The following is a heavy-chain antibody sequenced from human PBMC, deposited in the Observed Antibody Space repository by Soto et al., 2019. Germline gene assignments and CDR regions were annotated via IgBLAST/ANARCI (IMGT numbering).Heavy chain of an antibody. V-gene: IGHV3-72*01. J-gene: IGHJ6*03. CDR3: ARDAGYSYGYYYYYYMDV. CDR1: GFTFSDHY. D-gene: IGHD5-18*01. Sequence: GGSLRLSCAASGFTFSDHYMDWVRQAPGKGLEWVGRTRNKANSYTTGYAASVKGRFTISRDDSKNSLYLQMNSLKTEDTAVYYCARDAGYSYGYYYYYYMDVWGKGTTVTVSS. CDR2: TRNKANSYTT.